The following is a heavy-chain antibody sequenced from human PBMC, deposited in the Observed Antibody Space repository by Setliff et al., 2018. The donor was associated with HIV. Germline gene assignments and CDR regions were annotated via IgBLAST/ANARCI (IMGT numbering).Heavy chain of an antibody. D-gene: IGHD3-9*01. Sequence: ASVKVSCKASGYSFASYDITWVRQAAGQGLEWMGWISPYNGNTNYAQKLQGRVNMTTDTSTSTAYMELRSLRSDDTAVYYCARANYDILTSFEGEWDYWGQGTLVTVSS. V-gene: IGHV1-18*01. CDR1: GYSFASYD. CDR2: ISPYNGNT. J-gene: IGHJ4*02. CDR3: ARANYDILTSFEGEWDY.